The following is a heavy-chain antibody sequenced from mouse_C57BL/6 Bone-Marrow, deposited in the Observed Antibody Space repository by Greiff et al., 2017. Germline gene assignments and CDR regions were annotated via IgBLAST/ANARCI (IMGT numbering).Heavy chain of an antibody. CDR2: IWSGGST. J-gene: IGHJ3*01. Sequence: QVQLKESGPGLVQPSQSLSITCTVSGFSLTSYGVHWVRQSPGKGLEWLGVIWSGGSTDYNAAFISRLSISKDNSKSQFFFKMNSLQADDTAIYYCARNRGVTATAAWFAYWGQGTLVTVSA. V-gene: IGHV2-2*01. CDR1: GFSLTSYG. D-gene: IGHD2-2*01. CDR3: ARNRGVTATAAWFAY.